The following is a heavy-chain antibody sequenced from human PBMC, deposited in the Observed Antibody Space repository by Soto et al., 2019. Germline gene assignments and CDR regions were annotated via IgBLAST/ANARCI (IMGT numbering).Heavy chain of an antibody. CDR3: AREGPGSSSWYVDP. D-gene: IGHD6-13*01. J-gene: IGHJ5*02. CDR1: GFAFSTHA. CDR2: ITPSGDNT. V-gene: IGHV3-23*01. Sequence: GSLRLSCAASGFAFSTHAMNWVRQAPGKGLAWVSSITPSGDNTYYADSVKGRFTISRDNSKNTLYLQMNSLRAEDTAVFYCAREGPGSSSWYVDPWGQGTLVTVS.